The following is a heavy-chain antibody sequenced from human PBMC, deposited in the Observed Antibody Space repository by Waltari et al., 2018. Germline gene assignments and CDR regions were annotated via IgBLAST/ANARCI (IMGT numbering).Heavy chain of an antibody. J-gene: IGHJ6*02. V-gene: IGHV4-39*07. CDR2: IYYSGST. CDR1: GGSISSSSYY. CDR3: ARDGMVTGYYYYGMDV. Sequence: QLQLQESGPGLVKPSETLSLTYTVSGGSISSSSYYWGWIRQPPGKGLEWIGSIYYSGSTYYNPSLKSRVTISVDTSKNQFSLKLSSVTAADTAVYYCARDGMVTGYYYYGMDVWGQGTTVTVSS. D-gene: IGHD1-26*01.